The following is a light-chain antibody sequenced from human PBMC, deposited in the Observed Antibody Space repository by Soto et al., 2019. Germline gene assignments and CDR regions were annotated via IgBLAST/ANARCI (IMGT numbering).Light chain of an antibody. CDR1: SSDVGGYVY. V-gene: IGLV2-8*01. CDR3: SSYAGTHIDVV. CDR2: EVN. Sequence: QSALTQPPSASGSPGQSVTISCTGTSSDVGGYVYVSWYQQYPGKAPKLMIYEVNKRASGVPDRFSGSKSGNTASLTVSGLQAEDEADYYCSSYAGTHIDVVFGGGTKLTVL. J-gene: IGLJ2*01.